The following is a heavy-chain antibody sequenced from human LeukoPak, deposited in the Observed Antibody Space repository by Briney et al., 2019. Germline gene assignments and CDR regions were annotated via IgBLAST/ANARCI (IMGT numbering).Heavy chain of an antibody. CDR3: ARGEYGSGSYHIDY. D-gene: IGHD3-10*01. J-gene: IGHJ4*02. V-gene: IGHV3-7*01. Sequence: GGSLRLSCAASGFTFRSHWMSWVRQAPGKGLEWVANINADGSEKFYVDSMKGRFSISRDNAKNSLYLQMNSLRDEDTAVYYCARGEYGSGSYHIDYWGQGTLVTVSS. CDR2: INADGSEK. CDR1: GFTFRSHW.